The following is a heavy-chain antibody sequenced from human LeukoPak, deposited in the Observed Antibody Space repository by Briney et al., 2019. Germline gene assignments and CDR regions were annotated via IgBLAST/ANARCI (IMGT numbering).Heavy chain of an antibody. CDR3: ARDPVVDYYYYMDV. Sequence: GGSLRLSCAASGFTFSSYSMNWVRQAPGKGLEWVSYISSSSSTIYYADSVKGRFTISRDNAKNSLYLQMNSLRAEDTAVYYCARDPVVDYYYYMDVWGKGTTVTVSS. V-gene: IGHV3-48*01. CDR2: ISSSSSTI. D-gene: IGHD2-21*01. J-gene: IGHJ6*03. CDR1: GFTFSSYS.